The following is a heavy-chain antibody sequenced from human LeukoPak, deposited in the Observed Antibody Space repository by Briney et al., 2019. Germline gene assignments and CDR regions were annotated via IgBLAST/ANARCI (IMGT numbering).Heavy chain of an antibody. V-gene: IGHV1-18*01. CDR3: ASQGYCSSTSCYRHYYYGMDV. D-gene: IGHD2-2*01. CDR1: GYTFTSYG. J-gene: IGHJ6*02. Sequence: ASVKVSCKASGYTFTSYGISWVRRAPGQGLEWMGWISAYNGNTNYAQKLQGRVTMTTDTSTSTAYMELRSLRSDDTAVYYCASQGYCSSTSCYRHYYYGMDVWGQGTTVTVS. CDR2: ISAYNGNT.